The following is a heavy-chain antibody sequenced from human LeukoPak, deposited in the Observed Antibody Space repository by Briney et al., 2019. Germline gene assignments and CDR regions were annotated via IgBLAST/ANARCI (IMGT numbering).Heavy chain of an antibody. Sequence: GGSLRLSCAASGFTFSSYAMSWVRQAPGKGLECVANIKQDGSKKSYVDSVKGRFTISRDNAKNSLYLQMDSLRAEDTAIYYCTRVGYIDEGIDYWGQGTLVTVSS. V-gene: IGHV3-7*04. CDR2: IKQDGSKK. D-gene: IGHD5-24*01. J-gene: IGHJ4*02. CDR3: TRVGYIDEGIDY. CDR1: GFTFSSYA.